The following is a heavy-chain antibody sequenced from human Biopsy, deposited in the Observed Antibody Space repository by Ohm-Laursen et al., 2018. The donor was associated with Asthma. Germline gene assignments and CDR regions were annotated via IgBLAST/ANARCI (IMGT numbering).Heavy chain of an antibody. J-gene: IGHJ4*02. CDR2: IKSKTDGGTT. CDR1: RFTFTNAW. CDR3: TTWFDSLDS. V-gene: IGHV3-15*01. Sequence: ASRFTFTNAWMTWVRQAPGKGLEWVALIKSKTDGGTTDYAAPVKGRFSTSRDDSKNTLYLQMNSLKTEDTAVYYCTTWFDSLDSWGQGTLVTVSS. D-gene: IGHD3-10*01.